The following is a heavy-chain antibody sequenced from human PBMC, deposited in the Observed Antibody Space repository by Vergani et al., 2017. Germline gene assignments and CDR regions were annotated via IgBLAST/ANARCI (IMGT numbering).Heavy chain of an antibody. J-gene: IGHJ2*01. CDR3: ARSQLYAAYWYFDL. CDR1: GGSFSGYY. V-gene: IGHV4-34*01. CDR2: INHSGST. Sequence: QVQLQQWGAGLLKPSETLSLTCAVYGGSFSGYYWSWIRQPPGKGLEWIGEINHSGSTYYNPSLKSRVTMSVDTSKNQFSLKLSSVTAADTAVYYCARSQLYAAYWYFDLWGRGTLVTVSS. D-gene: IGHD2-8*01.